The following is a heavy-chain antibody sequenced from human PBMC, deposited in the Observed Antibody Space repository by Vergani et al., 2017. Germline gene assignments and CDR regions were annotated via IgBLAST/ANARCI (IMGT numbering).Heavy chain of an antibody. CDR3: ASHTDIVVVPAAISANGGVDY. J-gene: IGHJ4*02. CDR1: GGTFSSYA. D-gene: IGHD2-2*01. V-gene: IGHV1-69*11. CDR2: IIPILGTA. Sequence: QVQLVQSGAEVKKPGSSVKVSCKASGGTFSSYAISWVRQAPGQGLEWMGRIIPILGTANYAQKFQGRVTITADEYTRTAYMELSSLRSEDTAVYYCASHTDIVVVPAAISANGGVDYWGQGTLVTVSS.